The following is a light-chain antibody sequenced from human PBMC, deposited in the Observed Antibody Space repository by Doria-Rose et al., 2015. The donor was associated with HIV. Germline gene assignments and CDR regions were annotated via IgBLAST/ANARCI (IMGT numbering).Light chain of an antibody. CDR3: HQYGTSWT. J-gene: IGKJ1*01. V-gene: IGKV3-20*01. CDR1: QSFSSTY. CDR2: DGS. Sequence: TQSPGTLSLSPGERATLSCRASQSFSSTYLAWYQQKPGQAPSLLIYDGSTRATGIPDRLSASGSGTDFTLTINRLEPEDFALYYCHQYGTSWTFGQGTKAEI.